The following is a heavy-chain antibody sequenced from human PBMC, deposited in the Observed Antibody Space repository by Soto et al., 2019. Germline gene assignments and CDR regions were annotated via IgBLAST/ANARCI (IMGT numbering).Heavy chain of an antibody. D-gene: IGHD6-19*01. J-gene: IGHJ4*02. Sequence: SETLSLTCAVYGGSFSGYYWSWIRQPPGKGLEWIGEINHSGSTNYNPSLKSRVTISVDTSKNQFSLKLSSVTAADTAVYYCARKRASLYSSGCFHFDYWGQGTRVIVSS. CDR2: INHSGST. CDR3: ARKRASLYSSGCFHFDY. V-gene: IGHV4-34*01. CDR1: GGSFSGYY.